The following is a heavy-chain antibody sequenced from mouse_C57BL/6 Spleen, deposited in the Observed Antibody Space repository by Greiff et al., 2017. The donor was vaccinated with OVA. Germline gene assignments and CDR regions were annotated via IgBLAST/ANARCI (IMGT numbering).Heavy chain of an antibody. CDR2: IWTGGGT. J-gene: IGHJ4*01. CDR3: ATYGSSYDAMDY. Sequence: VKLVESGPGLVQPSPSLSISCTVSGFSLTSYGVHWVRQSPGKGLEWLGVIWTGGGTAYNADFMSRLSITKDNSKSQGFMKMNSLQADDTAIYDCATYGSSYDAMDYWGQGTSVTVSS. D-gene: IGHD1-1*01. CDR1: GFSLTSYG. V-gene: IGHV2-5*01.